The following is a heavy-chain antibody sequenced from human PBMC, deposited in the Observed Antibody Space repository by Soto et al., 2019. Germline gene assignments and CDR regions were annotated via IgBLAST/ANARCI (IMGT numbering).Heavy chain of an antibody. CDR2: SNHSGRT. CDR1: GGSFSGYY. J-gene: IGHJ4*02. D-gene: IGHD6-19*01. Sequence: QVQLQQWGAGLLKPSETLSLTCAVYGGSFSGYYWSWIRQPPGKGLEWIGESNHSGRTNYNPSLNSRVTISVDTSKNQFSRKRSSVTAADTAVYYCASLGVADSGWYHYWGQGTLVTVSS. CDR3: ASLGVADSGWYHY. V-gene: IGHV4-34*01.